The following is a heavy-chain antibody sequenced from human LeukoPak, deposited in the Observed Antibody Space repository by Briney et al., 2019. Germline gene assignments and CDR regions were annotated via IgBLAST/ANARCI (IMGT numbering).Heavy chain of an antibody. CDR3: ARGTRLSSLVGAALDY. D-gene: IGHD1-26*01. J-gene: IGHJ4*02. CDR1: GYTFTSYA. Sequence: ASVKVSCKASGYTFTSYAMHWVRQAPGQRLEWMGWINAGNGNTKYSQKFQGRVTITRDTSASTAYMELSSLRSEDTAVYYCARGTRLSSLVGAALDYWGQGTLVTVSS. CDR2: INAGNGNT. V-gene: IGHV1-3*01.